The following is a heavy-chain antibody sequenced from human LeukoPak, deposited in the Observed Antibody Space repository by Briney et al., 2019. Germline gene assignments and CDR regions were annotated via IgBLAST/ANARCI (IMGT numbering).Heavy chain of an antibody. CDR3: ARQGRVGNNYFDS. Sequence: GASVKVSCKASGYNFTSYYIHWVPQAPGQGLEWMGIINPSGGSTSYAQKFQVRVTMTRDMSPSTVYMELSSLRSEDTAVYYCARQGRVGNNYFDSWGQGILVTVSS. J-gene: IGHJ5*01. D-gene: IGHD1-26*01. CDR1: GYNFTSYY. V-gene: IGHV1-46*01. CDR2: INPSGGST.